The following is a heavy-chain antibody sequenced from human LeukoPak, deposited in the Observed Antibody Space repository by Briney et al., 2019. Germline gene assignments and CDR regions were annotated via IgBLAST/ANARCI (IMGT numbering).Heavy chain of an antibody. CDR2: SNHGGGT. D-gene: IGHD3-9*01. CDR3: ARGRGYYDILTGYFPFGY. V-gene: IGHV4-34*01. J-gene: IGHJ4*02. CDR1: GGSFSGYY. Sequence: PSETLSLTCAVYGGSFSGYYWSWIRQPPGKGLEWIGESNHGGGTNDNPSLKGRVTISVDTSKNQFSLKLSSVTAGDTAVYYCARGRGYYDILTGYFPFGYWGQGTLVTVSS.